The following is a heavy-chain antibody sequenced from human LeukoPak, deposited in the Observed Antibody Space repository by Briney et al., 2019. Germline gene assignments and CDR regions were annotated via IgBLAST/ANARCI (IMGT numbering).Heavy chain of an antibody. CDR3: ARGRRSSSSPPVNWFDP. D-gene: IGHD6-6*01. J-gene: IGHJ5*02. V-gene: IGHV4-34*01. CDR1: GGSFSGYY. CDR2: INHSGST. Sequence: SETLSLTCAVYGGSFSGYYWSWIRQPPGKGLEWIGEINHSGSTNYNPSLKSRVTISVDTSKNQFSLKLSPVTAADTAVYYCARGRRSSSSPPVNWFDPWGQETLVTVSS.